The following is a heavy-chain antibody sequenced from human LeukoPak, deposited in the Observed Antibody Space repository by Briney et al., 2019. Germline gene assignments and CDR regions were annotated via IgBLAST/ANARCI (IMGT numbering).Heavy chain of an antibody. V-gene: IGHV3-48*01. CDR3: ARVGIQLCVDY. CDR2: ISSSSNTI. CDR1: GFTFSSYS. J-gene: IGHJ4*02. D-gene: IGHD5-18*01. Sequence: GGSLRLSCAASGFTFSSYSMNWVRQAPGKGLEWVSYISSSSNTIYYADSVKGRFTISRDNARNSLYLQMNSLRAEDTAVYYCARVGIQLCVDYWGQGTLVTVSS.